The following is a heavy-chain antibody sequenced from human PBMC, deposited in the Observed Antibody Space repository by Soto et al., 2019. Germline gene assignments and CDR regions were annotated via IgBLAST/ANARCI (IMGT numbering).Heavy chain of an antibody. CDR2: IYYSGST. CDR3: ARKPNDFWSGRSNWFDP. V-gene: IGHV4-39*01. CDR1: GGSISSSSYY. Sequence: SETLSLTCTVSGGSISSSSYYWGWIRQPPGKGLEWIGSIYYSGSTYYNPSLKSRVTISVDTSKNQFSLKLSSVTAADTAVYYCARKPNDFWSGRSNWFDPWGQGTLVTVSS. D-gene: IGHD3-3*01. J-gene: IGHJ5*02.